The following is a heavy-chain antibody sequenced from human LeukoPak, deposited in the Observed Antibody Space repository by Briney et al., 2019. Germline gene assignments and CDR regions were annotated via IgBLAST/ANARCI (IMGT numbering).Heavy chain of an antibody. V-gene: IGHV3-53*04. Sequence: GGSLRLSCAASGFTVSSNYMSWVRQAPWKGLEWVSVIYSGGSTYYADSVKGRFTISRHNSKNTLYLQMNSLRAEDTAVYYCAACGGLTSCYSAVYFDYWGQGTLVTVSS. CDR2: IYSGGST. CDR1: GFTVSSNY. J-gene: IGHJ4*02. CDR3: AACGGLTSCYSAVYFDY. D-gene: IGHD2-15*01.